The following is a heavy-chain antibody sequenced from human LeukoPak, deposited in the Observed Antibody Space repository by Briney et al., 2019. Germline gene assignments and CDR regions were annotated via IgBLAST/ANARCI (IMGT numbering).Heavy chain of an antibody. CDR2: IYYSGST. D-gene: IGHD1-26*01. V-gene: IGHV4-59*01. CDR1: GGSISSYY. Sequence: SETLSLTCTVSGGSISSYYWSWIRQPPGKGLEWIGYIYYSGSTNYNPSLKSRVTISVDTSKNQFSLKLSSVTAADTAVYYCARATYVAGATFDYWGQGTLVTVSS. J-gene: IGHJ4*02. CDR3: ARATYVAGATFDY.